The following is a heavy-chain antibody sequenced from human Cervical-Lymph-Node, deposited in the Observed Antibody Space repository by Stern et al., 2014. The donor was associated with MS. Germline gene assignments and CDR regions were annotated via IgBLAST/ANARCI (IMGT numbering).Heavy chain of an antibody. CDR3: ASETTASGYLY. CDR1: GFSLTTSG. J-gene: IGHJ4*02. V-gene: IGHV3-33*01. Sequence: VQLVESGGGAVQPGRSLRLSCAVSGFSLTTSGMHWVRQAPGKGLEWVAVIWYDESQKDYGDSVKGRFTISRDTSKNTVYLQMNSLSADDTAVYFCASETTASGYLYWGQGTLVTVSP. D-gene: IGHD6-25*01. CDR2: IWYDESQK.